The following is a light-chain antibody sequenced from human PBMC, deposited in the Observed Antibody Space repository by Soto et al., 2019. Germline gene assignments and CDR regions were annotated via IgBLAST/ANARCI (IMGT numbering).Light chain of an antibody. CDR2: GAS. CDR1: QSVSSS. Sequence: EIVLMQSPGTLSLSPGERATLSCRASQSVSSSLAWYQQKLGQAPRLLIYGASSRATDISDRFSGSGSGTDFTLTISRLEPEDFAMYYCQQYGTSPRTFGQGTKVDIK. CDR3: QQYGTSPRT. V-gene: IGKV3-20*01. J-gene: IGKJ1*01.